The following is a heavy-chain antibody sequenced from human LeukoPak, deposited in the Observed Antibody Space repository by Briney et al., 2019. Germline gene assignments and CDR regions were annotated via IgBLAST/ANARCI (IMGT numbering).Heavy chain of an antibody. J-gene: IGHJ4*02. CDR3: ARCLGGRCDYFDY. Sequence: SETLSLTCTVSGGSISRSSYYFSWIRQPAGKGLEWIGRIYTSGSTNYNPSLKSRVTISVDTSKNQFSLRLSSVTAADTAVYYCARCLGGRCDYFDYWGQGTLVTVSS. V-gene: IGHV4-61*02. D-gene: IGHD3-16*01. CDR2: IYTSGST. CDR1: GGSISRSSYY.